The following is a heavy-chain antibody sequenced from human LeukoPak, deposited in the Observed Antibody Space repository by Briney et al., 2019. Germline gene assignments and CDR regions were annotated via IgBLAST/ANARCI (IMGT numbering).Heavy chain of an antibody. CDR2: ISGNSGDT. CDR3: ARDPRTVRI. CDR1: GFTFSDSY. D-gene: IGHD1-1*01. Sequence: GGSLRLSCAASGFTFSDSYMTRVRQAPGKGLEWLSYISGNSGDTNYADSVKGRFTISRDNAKNSLYLQMNSLRVEDTAVYYCARDPRTVRIWGQGTLVTVSS. J-gene: IGHJ4*02. V-gene: IGHV3-11*06.